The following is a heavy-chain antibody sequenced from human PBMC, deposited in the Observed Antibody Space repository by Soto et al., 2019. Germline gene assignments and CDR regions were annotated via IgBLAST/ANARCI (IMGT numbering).Heavy chain of an antibody. CDR3: ARLDGAYYGSGSSLYFDY. V-gene: IGHV5-51*01. Sequence: GESLKISCKGSGYSFTSYWIGWVRQMPGKGLEWMGIIYPGDSDTRYSPSFQGQVTISADKSISTAYLQWSSLKASDTAMYYCARLDGAYYGSGSSLYFDYWGQGTLVTVSS. CDR2: IYPGDSDT. J-gene: IGHJ4*02. CDR1: GYSFTSYW. D-gene: IGHD3-10*01.